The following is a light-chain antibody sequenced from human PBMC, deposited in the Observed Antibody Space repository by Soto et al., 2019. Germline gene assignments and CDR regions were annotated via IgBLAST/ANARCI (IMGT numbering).Light chain of an antibody. Sequence: QYALTQPPSASGTPGQRVTISCSGSSSNIGSNYVYWYQQLPGTAPKLLIYRNNQRPSGVPDRFSGSKSGTSASLAISGLRSEDEADYYCAAWDDSLSGYVVFGGGTKLTVL. V-gene: IGLV1-47*01. CDR3: AAWDDSLSGYVV. CDR1: SSNIGSNY. CDR2: RNN. J-gene: IGLJ2*01.